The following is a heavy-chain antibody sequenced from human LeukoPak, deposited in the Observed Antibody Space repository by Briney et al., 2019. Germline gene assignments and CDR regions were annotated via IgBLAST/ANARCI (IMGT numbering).Heavy chain of an antibody. Sequence: SETLSLTCAVYGGSFSGYYWSWIRQPPGKGLEWIGEINHSGSTNYNPSLKSRVTISVDTSKNQFSLNLNSVTAADTAMYYCARGRDPYWGQGTLVTVSS. J-gene: IGHJ4*02. D-gene: IGHD5-24*01. CDR1: GGSFSGYY. CDR3: ARGRDPY. V-gene: IGHV4-34*01. CDR2: INHSGST.